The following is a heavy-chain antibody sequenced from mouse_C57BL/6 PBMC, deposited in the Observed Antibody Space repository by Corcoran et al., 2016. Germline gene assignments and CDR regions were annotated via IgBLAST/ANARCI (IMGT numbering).Heavy chain of an antibody. D-gene: IGHD1-1*01. CDR3: ARTTEEALFAY. CDR1: GYSFTSYY. J-gene: IGHJ3*01. CDR2: IYPGSGNT. V-gene: IGHV1-66*01. Sequence: QVQLQQSGPELVKPGASEKISCKASGYSFTSYYIHWVKQRPGQGLEWIGWIYPGSGNTKYNEKFKGKATLTADTSSSTAYMQLSSLTSEDSAVYYCARTTEEALFAYWGQGTLVTVS.